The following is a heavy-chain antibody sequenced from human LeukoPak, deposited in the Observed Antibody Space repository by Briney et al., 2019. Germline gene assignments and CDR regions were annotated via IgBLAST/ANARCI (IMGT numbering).Heavy chain of an antibody. V-gene: IGHV3-66*01. J-gene: IGHJ4*02. CDR3: ASISDLLYYFDS. Sequence: PGGSLRLSYAASGFTVSSNYMSWVRQAPGKGLEWVSVSYTGGNTHYADSVKGGFTLSRDNSKNTVYLQMNSLRVEDTAMYYCASISDLLYYFDSWGQGTLVTVSS. CDR2: SYTGGNT. CDR1: GFTVSSNY.